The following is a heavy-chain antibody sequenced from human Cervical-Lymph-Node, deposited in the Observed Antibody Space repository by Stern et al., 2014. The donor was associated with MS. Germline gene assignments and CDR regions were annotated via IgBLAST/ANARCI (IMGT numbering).Heavy chain of an antibody. CDR1: GYSFTLYW. V-gene: IGHV5-51*01. CDR3: AALVRGSYFY. D-gene: IGHD1-26*01. J-gene: IGHJ4*02. Sequence: VQLGQSGAEMKKPGESLKISCKGSGYSFTLYWIGWGLQVPGKGLAWMGFLYPGDSEPRYSRSFQGQVTISADKSISTAYLQWSSLKASDTAMYYCAALVRGSYFYWGQGTLVTVSS. CDR2: LYPGDSEP.